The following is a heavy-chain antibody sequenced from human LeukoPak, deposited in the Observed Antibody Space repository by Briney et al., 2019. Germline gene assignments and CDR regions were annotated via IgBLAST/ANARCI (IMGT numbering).Heavy chain of an antibody. CDR3: ARQNYGAAPLRY. CDR1: GGSFSGYH. V-gene: IGHV4-34*01. J-gene: IGHJ4*02. CDR2: INHSGRT. D-gene: IGHD4/OR15-4a*01. Sequence: SETLSLTCAVYGGSFSGYHWSWIRQPPGKGLEWIGEINHSGRTNYNPSLKSRVTISVDTSKNQFSLKLSSVTAADTAVYYCARQNYGAAPLRYWGQGTLVTVSS.